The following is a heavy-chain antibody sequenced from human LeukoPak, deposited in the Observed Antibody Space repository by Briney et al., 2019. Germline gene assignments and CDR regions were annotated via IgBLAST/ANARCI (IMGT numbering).Heavy chain of an antibody. CDR1: GGSISSSSYY. V-gene: IGHV4-39*07. CDR2: IYYSGST. CDR3: ARALCSGGSCYASPSPNYFDY. Sequence: SETLSLTCTVSGGSISSSSYYWGWIRQPPGKGLEWIGSIYYSGSTYYNPSLKSRVTISVDTSKNQFSLKLSSVTAADTAVYYCARALCSGGSCYASPSPNYFDYWGQGTLVTVSS. D-gene: IGHD2-15*01. J-gene: IGHJ4*02.